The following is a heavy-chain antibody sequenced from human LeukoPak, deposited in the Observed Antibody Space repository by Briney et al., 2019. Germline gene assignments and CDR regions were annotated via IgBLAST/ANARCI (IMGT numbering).Heavy chain of an antibody. J-gene: IGHJ4*02. V-gene: IGHV4-59*01. CDR2: IYYSGRT. CDR1: GGSISSFY. CDR3: ARDGSGVIDY. Sequence: SETLSLTCTVSGGSISSFYWSWIRQPPGKGLEWIGYIYYSGRTNYNPSLKSRVTISVDASKNQFSLRLSSVTAADTAVYYCARDGSGVIDYWGQGILVTVSS. D-gene: IGHD3-10*01.